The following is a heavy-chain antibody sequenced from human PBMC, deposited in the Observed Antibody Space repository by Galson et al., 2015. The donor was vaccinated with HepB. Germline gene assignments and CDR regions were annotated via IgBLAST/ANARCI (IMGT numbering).Heavy chain of an antibody. J-gene: IGHJ4*02. D-gene: IGHD4/OR15-4a*01. V-gene: IGHV3-7*03. Sequence: SLRLSCAASGFTFSSYWMTWVRQAPGKGLEWVANIKHDGSENYYVDSVKGRSTISRDNAKNSLYLQMHRLRADDTAIFYCAKSLYGGYDYWGQGTLVTVSS. CDR3: AKSLYGGYDY. CDR2: IKHDGSEN. CDR1: GFTFSSYW.